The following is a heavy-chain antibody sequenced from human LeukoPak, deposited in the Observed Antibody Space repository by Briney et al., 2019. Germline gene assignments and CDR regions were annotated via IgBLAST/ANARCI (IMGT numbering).Heavy chain of an antibody. V-gene: IGHV4-34*01. CDR1: GGSFSGYY. Sequence: SETLSLTCAVYGGSFSGYYCSWIPQPPGKGLECIGEINHSGSTNYNPSLKSRVTISVDTSKNQFSLKLSSVTAADTAVYYCARGRGYSGYEYDYWGQGTPVTVSS. J-gene: IGHJ4*02. D-gene: IGHD5-12*01. CDR3: ARGRGYSGYEYDY. CDR2: INHSGST.